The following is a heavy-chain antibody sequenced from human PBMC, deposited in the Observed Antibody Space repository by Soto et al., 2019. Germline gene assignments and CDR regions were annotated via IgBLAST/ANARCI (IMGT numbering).Heavy chain of an antibody. CDR1: GYTFTSYA. CDR2: INAGNGNT. Sequence: ASVKVSCKACGYTFTSYAMHWVRQAPGQRLEWMGWINAGNGNTKYSQKFQGRVTITRDTSASTAYMELSSLRSEDTAVYYCAREVTTGLRGRFDPWGQGTLVTVSS. CDR3: AREVTTGLRGRFDP. V-gene: IGHV1-3*01. D-gene: IGHD3-16*01. J-gene: IGHJ5*02.